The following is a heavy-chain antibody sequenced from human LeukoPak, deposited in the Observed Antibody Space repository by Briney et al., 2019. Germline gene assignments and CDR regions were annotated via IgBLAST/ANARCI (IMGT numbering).Heavy chain of an antibody. CDR2: IYNSGST. CDR1: GGSITGYY. D-gene: IGHD4-17*01. Sequence: PSETLSLTCTVSGGSITGYYWSWIRQPPGKGLEWIGYIYNSGSTNYNPSLKSRVTISVDTSKNQFSLKLTSVTAADTAVYYCARERLRSFDYWGQGILVTVSS. J-gene: IGHJ4*02. CDR3: ARERLRSFDY. V-gene: IGHV4-59*01.